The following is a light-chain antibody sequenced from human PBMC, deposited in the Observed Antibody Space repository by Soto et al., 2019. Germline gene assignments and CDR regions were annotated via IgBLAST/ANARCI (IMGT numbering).Light chain of an antibody. J-gene: IGKJ5*01. CDR1: QRLASRY. Sequence: IELTQSTGTLSLSPGERATLSCRASQRLASRYFAWYQQQPGQAPRLLLYGVSSRATGIPDRFTGSGSGTDFTLAISRVEPEDFAVYFCQQYGDAPITFGQGTRLEIK. CDR2: GVS. CDR3: QQYGDAPIT. V-gene: IGKV3-20*01.